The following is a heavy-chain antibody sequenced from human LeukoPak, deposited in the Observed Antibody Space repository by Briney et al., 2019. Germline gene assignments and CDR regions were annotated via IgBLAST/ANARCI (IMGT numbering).Heavy chain of an antibody. CDR2: MFYSEST. D-gene: IGHD3-22*01. CDR3: ARSFNSRGYYYYGMDV. Sequence: SETLSLTCSVSGASVSDGNYYWSWIRQPPGKGLEWIGYMFYSESTKYNPSLKSRVTISVDTSKNQFSLNLSSVTAADTAVYYCARSFNSRGYYYYGMDVWGQGITVTVSS. CDR1: GASVSDGNYY. V-gene: IGHV4-61*01. J-gene: IGHJ6*02.